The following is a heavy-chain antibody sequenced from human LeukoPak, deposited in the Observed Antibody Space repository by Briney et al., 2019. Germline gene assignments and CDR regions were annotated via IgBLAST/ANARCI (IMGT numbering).Heavy chain of an antibody. V-gene: IGHV4-4*02. CDR2: IYHSGGT. D-gene: IGHD6-19*01. J-gene: IGHJ4*02. Sequence: SETLSLTCAVSGGSISSYYWSWVRQSPGKGLEWIGEIYHSGGTNYSPSLKSRVTMSIDKSRNQFSLKVTSATAADTAVYYCARGSGWERGHFDYWGQGTLVTVSS. CDR1: GGSISSYY. CDR3: ARGSGWERGHFDY.